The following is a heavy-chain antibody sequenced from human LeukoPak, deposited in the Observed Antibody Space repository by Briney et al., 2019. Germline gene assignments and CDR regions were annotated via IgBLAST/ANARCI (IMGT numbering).Heavy chain of an antibody. CDR3: ARDSSGYYSSFDY. J-gene: IGHJ4*02. Sequence: PGGSLRLSCAASGFTVSSNYMSWVRQAPGKGLEWVSVIYSGGSTYYADSVKGRFTISRDNSKNTLYLQMNSLRAEDTAVYYCARDSSGYYSSFDYWGQGTLVTVSS. CDR1: GFTVSSNY. CDR2: IYSGGST. D-gene: IGHD3-22*01. V-gene: IGHV3-66*01.